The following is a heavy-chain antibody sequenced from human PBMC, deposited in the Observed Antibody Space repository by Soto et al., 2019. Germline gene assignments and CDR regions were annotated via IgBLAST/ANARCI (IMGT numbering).Heavy chain of an antibody. CDR1: GSTFTSYA. D-gene: IGHD2-2*01. V-gene: IGHV1-3*01. J-gene: IGHJ6*02. Sequence: ASVKVSCKASGSTFTSYAMHWVRRAPEQRLEWMGWINAGNGNTKYSQKFQGRVTITRDTSASTAYTELSSLRSEDTAVYYCASVDCSSTSCHYYYYGMDVWGQGTTVTVSS. CDR3: ASVDCSSTSCHYYYYGMDV. CDR2: INAGNGNT.